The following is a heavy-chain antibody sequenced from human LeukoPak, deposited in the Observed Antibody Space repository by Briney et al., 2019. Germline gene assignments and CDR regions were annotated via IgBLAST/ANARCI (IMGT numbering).Heavy chain of an antibody. V-gene: IGHV3-30*04. J-gene: IGHJ6*03. D-gene: IGHD2-21*01. CDR3: ARDVVPYYYYYMDV. CDR2: ISYDGTNK. CDR1: GFTFSSYT. Sequence: GGSLRLSCAASGFTFSSYTMHWVRQAPGKGLEWVAVISYDGTNKYYTDSVTGRFTISRDNSKNTLYLQMISLRADDTAVYYCARDVVPYYYYYMDVWGKGTTVAVSS.